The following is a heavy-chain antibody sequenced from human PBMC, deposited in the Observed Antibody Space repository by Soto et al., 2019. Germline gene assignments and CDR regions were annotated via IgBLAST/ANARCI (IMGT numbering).Heavy chain of an antibody. CDR3: ARDDILTGYYNLLDY. D-gene: IGHD3-9*01. CDR1: CYTFTSYG. Sequence: GASVKVSCKAPCYTFTSYGIRLVRHSPGQWLEWIGWISAYNGNTNYAQKLQGRVTMTTDTSTSTAYMELRSLRSDDTAVYYCARDDILTGYYNLLDYWGQGTLVTVSS. V-gene: IGHV1-18*01. CDR2: ISAYNGNT. J-gene: IGHJ4*02.